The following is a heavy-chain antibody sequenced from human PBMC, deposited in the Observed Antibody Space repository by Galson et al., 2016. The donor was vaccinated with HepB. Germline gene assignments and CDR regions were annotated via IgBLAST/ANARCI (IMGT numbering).Heavy chain of an antibody. J-gene: IGHJ5*02. D-gene: IGHD2/OR15-2a*01. V-gene: IGHV6-1*01. CDR3: ARGVLGPAGNWFAP. CDR1: GDSVSSNTAA. Sequence: AISGDSVSSNTAAWNWIRQTPSRGLEWLGRTYYRSTWSNDYAVSVKRRITINRDTSKNQFSLQLTSVTPEDTAVYYCARGVLGPAGNWFAPWGQGTPVTVSS. CDR2: TYYRSTWSN.